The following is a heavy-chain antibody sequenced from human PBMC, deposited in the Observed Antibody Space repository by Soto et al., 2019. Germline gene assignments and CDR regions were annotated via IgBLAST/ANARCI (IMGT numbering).Heavy chain of an antibody. CDR1: GGTFTNYV. J-gene: IGHJ5*02. CDR3: ARGRSSTNVDP. D-gene: IGHD6-6*01. CDR2: LIPIFGAA. Sequence: QVQLVQSGAEVRKPGSSVKVSCKISGGTFTNYVISWLRQAPGQGLEWMGGLIPIFGAANLAQKFQGRVTITADESTSKVNMELSSLTSADTAVYYCARGRSSTNVDPWGQGTLVTVSS. V-gene: IGHV1-69*01.